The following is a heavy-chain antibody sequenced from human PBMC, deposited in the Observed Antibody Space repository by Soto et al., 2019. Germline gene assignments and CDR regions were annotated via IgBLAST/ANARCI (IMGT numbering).Heavy chain of an antibody. J-gene: IGHJ3*02. CDR2: INHSGST. CDR3: AHYFNGRAFAI. Sequence: SETLSLTCAVYGGSFSGYYWTWIRQPPGTGLEWIGEINHSGSTNYNPSLKSRVTISVDTSKNQFSLKLSSVTAADTAVYYCAHYFNGRAFAIWGQGTMVTVS. V-gene: IGHV4-34*01. CDR1: GGSFSGYY. D-gene: IGHD3-10*01.